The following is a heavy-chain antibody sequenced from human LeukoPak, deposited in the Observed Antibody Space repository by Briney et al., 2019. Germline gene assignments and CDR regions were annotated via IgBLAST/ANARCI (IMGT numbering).Heavy chain of an antibody. CDR3: AREQDGFDI. J-gene: IGHJ3*02. V-gene: IGHV3-33*08. CDR1: EINLSSNI. CDR2: IWRSGYSA. Sequence: PGGSLRLSCAASEINLSSNIMHWVHQAPGKGLEWLAVIWRSGYSAYNGESVKGRFTISRDNSKNTLYLQMNSLRGEDTAIYYCAREQDGFDIWGQGTMVTVSS.